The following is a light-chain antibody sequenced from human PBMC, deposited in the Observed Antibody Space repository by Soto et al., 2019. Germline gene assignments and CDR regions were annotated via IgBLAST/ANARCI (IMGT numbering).Light chain of an antibody. J-gene: IGKJ4*01. Sequence: IQMTQSPSSLSASVGDRVTITSRPGQYIERDLNWYHQKRGKAPKLLIYAAPSLDSGVACRFGGSGSGTAVTLTISCLQTEVYGTNVSRHTYRAPLTLGGGTKLDI. V-gene: IGKV1-39*01. CDR3: RHTYRAPLT. CDR1: QYIERD. CDR2: AAP.